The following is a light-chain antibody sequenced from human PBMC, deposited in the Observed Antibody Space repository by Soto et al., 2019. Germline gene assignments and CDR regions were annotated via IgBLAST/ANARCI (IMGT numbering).Light chain of an antibody. CDR2: GTS. Sequence: EIVLTQSPGTLSLSPGERATLSCRASQSVSSNLAWYQQKPGQAPRLLIYGTSTRATGTPARFSGSGSGTEFTLTISSLQSEDFAVYYCLQYDNWLRTFGQGTKVDIK. CDR3: LQYDNWLRT. V-gene: IGKV3-15*01. CDR1: QSVSSN. J-gene: IGKJ1*01.